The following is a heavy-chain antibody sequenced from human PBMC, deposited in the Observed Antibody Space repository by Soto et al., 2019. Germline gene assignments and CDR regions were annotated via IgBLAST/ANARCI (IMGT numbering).Heavy chain of an antibody. CDR1: GFTFDTYA. CDR3: VKDRQSYNPVWDPFDF. Sequence: EVQLLESGGGLVQPGGSLRLSCAASGFTFDTYAMSWVRQAPGRGLEWVSSIGGGDDDRHYTDSVKGRFTISRDNSRNTVFLHMSSLSAEDTARYYCVKDRQSYNPVWDPFDFWGQGTVVTVTS. J-gene: IGHJ3*01. V-gene: IGHV3-23*01. D-gene: IGHD1-26*01. CDR2: IGGGDDDR.